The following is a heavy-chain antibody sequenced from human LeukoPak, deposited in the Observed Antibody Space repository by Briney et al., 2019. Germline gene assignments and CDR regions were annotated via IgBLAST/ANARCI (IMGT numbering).Heavy chain of an antibody. Sequence: ASVKVSCKASGYTFTSYDINWVRQATGQGLEWMGWMNPNSGNTGYAQKFQGRVIMTRNTSISTAYMELSSLRSEDTAVYYCARVGPYSSSWTADYWGQGTLVTVSS. V-gene: IGHV1-8*01. J-gene: IGHJ4*02. CDR2: MNPNSGNT. D-gene: IGHD6-13*01. CDR1: GYTFTSYD. CDR3: ARVGPYSSSWTADY.